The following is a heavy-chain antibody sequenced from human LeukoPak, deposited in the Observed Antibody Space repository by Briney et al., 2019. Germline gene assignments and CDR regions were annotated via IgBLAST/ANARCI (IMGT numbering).Heavy chain of an antibody. D-gene: IGHD4-17*01. CDR2: ISSSSSYI. CDR3: ARDPVTTVTTDY. V-gene: IGHV3-21*01. Sequence: GGSLRLSCAASGFTFSSYSMNWVRQAPGKGLEWVSSISSSSSYIYYADSVKGRFTISRDNAKNSLYLQMNSLRAEDTAVYYRARDPVTTVTTDYWGQGTLVAVSS. CDR1: GFTFSSYS. J-gene: IGHJ4*02.